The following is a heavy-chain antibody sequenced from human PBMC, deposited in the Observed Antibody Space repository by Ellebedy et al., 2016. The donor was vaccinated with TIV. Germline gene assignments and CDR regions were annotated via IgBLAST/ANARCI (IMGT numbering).Heavy chain of an antibody. V-gene: IGHV3-23*01. J-gene: IGHJ4*02. Sequence: GGSLRLSCAASAFTFSNYAMNWVRQAPGKGLEWVAVISGSGDITYYANTVKARFTISRDNSKNPLYLQMNSLRTEDTAVYFCAKDHIVDTIGARFDFWGQGTLVTVSS. D-gene: IGHD5-12*01. CDR1: AFTFSNYA. CDR3: AKDHIVDTIGARFDF. CDR2: ISGSGDIT.